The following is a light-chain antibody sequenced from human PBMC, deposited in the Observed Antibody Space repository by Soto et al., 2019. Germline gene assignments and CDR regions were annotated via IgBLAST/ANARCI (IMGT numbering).Light chain of an antibody. CDR2: EVS. Sequence: QSALTQPASVSGSPGQSITISCTGTSSDVGYDNYVSWFQQHPGKAPKLMIYEVSRRPSGVSNRFSGSKSANTASLTISGLQAEDEADSYCTSHTASSTWVFGGVTKLTVL. J-gene: IGLJ3*02. V-gene: IGLV2-14*01. CDR3: TSHTASSTWV. CDR1: SSDVGYDNY.